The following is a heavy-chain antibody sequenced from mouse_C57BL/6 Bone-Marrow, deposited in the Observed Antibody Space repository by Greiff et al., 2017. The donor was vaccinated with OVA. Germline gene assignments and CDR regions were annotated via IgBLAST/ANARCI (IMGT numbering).Heavy chain of an antibody. CDR3: ARGYYYGSGYAMDY. D-gene: IGHD1-1*01. CDR2: INPYNGGT. J-gene: IGHJ4*01. CDR1: GYTFTDYY. V-gene: IGHV1-19*01. Sequence: EVQLQQSGPVLVKPGASVKMSCKASGYTFTDYYMNWVKQSHGKSLEWIGVINPYNGGTSYNQKFKGKATLTVDKSSSTAYMELNSLTSEDSAVDYCARGYYYGSGYAMDYWGQGTSVTVSS.